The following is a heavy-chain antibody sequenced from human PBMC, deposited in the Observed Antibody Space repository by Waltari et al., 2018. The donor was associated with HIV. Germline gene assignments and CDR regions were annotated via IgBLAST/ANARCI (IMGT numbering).Heavy chain of an antibody. J-gene: IGHJ6*02. CDR1: GTTFIHSA. CDR2: KNPNSGNK. V-gene: IGHV1-8*02. D-gene: IGHD3-22*01. Sequence: QVHLVQSGPEVTRPRASVKISCQPFGTTFIHSAVNLLRQPADKGPGGLGWKNPNSGNKASPYIFEDRVTMTRDVSTDTAYMEMTGLTPEDTAIYYCARNSSGKGNRYFYYGLDVWGQGTPVTV. CDR3: ARNSSGKGNRYFYYGLDV.